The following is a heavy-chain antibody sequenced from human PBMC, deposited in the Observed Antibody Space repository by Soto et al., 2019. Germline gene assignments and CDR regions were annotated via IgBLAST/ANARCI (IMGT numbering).Heavy chain of an antibody. Sequence: WGALRISCAGSGISFRNAWLSRVRPAPGEGLEWVGRIKRKTDGGTTDYAAPVKGRFTISRDDSKNTLYLQMNSLKTEDTAVYYCSTATMVRGVIITTYYFDYWGQGTLVTVSS. CDR3: STATMVRGVIITTYYFDY. D-gene: IGHD3-10*01. CDR1: GISFRNAW. J-gene: IGHJ4*02. CDR2: IKRKTDGGTT. V-gene: IGHV3-15*01.